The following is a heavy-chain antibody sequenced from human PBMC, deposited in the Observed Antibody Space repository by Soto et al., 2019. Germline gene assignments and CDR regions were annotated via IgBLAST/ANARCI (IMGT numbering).Heavy chain of an antibody. Sequence: SGKVSCKASGGTFSSYAISWVRQAPGQGLEWMGGIIPIFGTANYAQKFQGRVTITADESTSTAYMELSSLSSEDTAVYYCASCHSPYYYDSSGYYPVWGQGTLVTVSS. CDR3: ASCHSPYYYDSSGYYPV. CDR1: GGTFSSYA. D-gene: IGHD3-22*01. J-gene: IGHJ4*02. CDR2: IIPIFGTA. V-gene: IGHV1-69*13.